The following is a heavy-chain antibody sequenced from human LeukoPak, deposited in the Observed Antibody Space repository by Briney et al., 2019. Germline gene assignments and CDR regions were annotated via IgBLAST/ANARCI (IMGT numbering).Heavy chain of an antibody. D-gene: IGHD3-10*01. Sequence: SETLSLTCTLSGGSISSNYWTWIRQPPGKGLEWIGYIYNSGSTNYNPSLKSRVTISVDTSKNQFSLNLSSVTAADTAVYYCARATYGSGSYYVVNFDYWGQGALVTVSS. CDR1: GGSISSNY. CDR2: IYNSGST. CDR3: ARATYGSGSYYVVNFDY. J-gene: IGHJ4*02. V-gene: IGHV4-59*01.